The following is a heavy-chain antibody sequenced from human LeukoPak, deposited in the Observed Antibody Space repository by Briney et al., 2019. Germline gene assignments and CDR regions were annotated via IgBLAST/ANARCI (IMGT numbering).Heavy chain of an antibody. Sequence: KASETLSLTCAAYGGSFSGYYWSWIRQPPGKGLEWIGEINHSGSTNYNPSLKSRVTISVDTSKNQFSLKLSSVTAADTAVYYCARVAKALERYYYGSSGYYYQGPNFDYWGQGTLVTVSS. CDR2: INHSGST. V-gene: IGHV4-34*01. D-gene: IGHD3-22*01. CDR1: GGSFSGYY. CDR3: ARVAKALERYYYGSSGYYYQGPNFDY. J-gene: IGHJ4*02.